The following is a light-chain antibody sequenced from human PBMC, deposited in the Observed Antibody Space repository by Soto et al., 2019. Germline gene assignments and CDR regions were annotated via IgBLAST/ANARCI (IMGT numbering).Light chain of an antibody. Sequence: QSELSQLGSGSGAPGESITISCTGTISDVSGYNFVSWYQQYPGKAPKLMIYDVSNRPSGVSNRFSGSKSGNTASLTISGLQAEDEADYYCSSYTSSNTYVFGAGTKVTVL. CDR3: SSYTSSNTYV. V-gene: IGLV2-14*03. CDR1: ISDVSGYNF. J-gene: IGLJ1*01. CDR2: DVS.